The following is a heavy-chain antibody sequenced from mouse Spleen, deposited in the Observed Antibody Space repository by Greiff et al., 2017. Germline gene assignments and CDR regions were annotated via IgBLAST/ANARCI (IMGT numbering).Heavy chain of an antibody. J-gene: IGHJ3*01. CDR2: INSNGGST. V-gene: IGHV5-6-3*01. CDR1: GFTFSSYG. Sequence: VQLKQSGGGLVQPGGSLKLSCAASGFTFSSYGMSWVRQTPDKRLELVATINSNGGSTYYPDSVKGRFTISRDNAKNTLYLQMSSLKSEDTAMYYCARDVLFFAYWGQGTLVTVSA. CDR3: ARDVLFFAY.